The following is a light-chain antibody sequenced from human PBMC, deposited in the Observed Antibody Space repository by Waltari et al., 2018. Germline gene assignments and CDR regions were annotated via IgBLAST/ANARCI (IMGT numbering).Light chain of an antibody. CDR3: QVWEISRDHYV. CDR1: NLGTKS. V-gene: IGLV3-21*01. Sequence: SYVLTQPPSVSVAPGESARITCGGNNLGTKSVPWYQRKPGQAPVLVLYSDSDRPSGIPERFSGANSGNTATLTISRVEAGDEADYYCQVWEISRDHYVFGSGTEVTVL. J-gene: IGLJ1*01. CDR2: SDS.